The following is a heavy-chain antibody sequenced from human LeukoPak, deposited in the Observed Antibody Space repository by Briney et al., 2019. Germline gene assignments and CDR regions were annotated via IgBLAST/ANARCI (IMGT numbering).Heavy chain of an antibody. CDR1: GGSISSYY. CDR3: ARVAPITIFGVVIGWPQNYYYYGMDV. CDR2: IYYSGST. D-gene: IGHD3-3*01. J-gene: IGHJ6*02. Sequence: SETLSPTCTVSGGSISSYYWSWIRQPPGKGLEWIGYIYYSGSTNYNPSLKSRVTISVDTSKNQFSLKLSSVTAADTAVYYCARVAPITIFGVVIGWPQNYYYYGMDVWGQGTTVTVSS. V-gene: IGHV4-59*01.